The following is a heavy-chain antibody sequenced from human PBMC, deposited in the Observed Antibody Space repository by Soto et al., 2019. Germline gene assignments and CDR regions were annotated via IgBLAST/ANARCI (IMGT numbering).Heavy chain of an antibody. V-gene: IGHV3-30-3*01. CDR3: GRDYWAAVATGGYFDY. CDR1: GFTFSSYA. CDR2: ISYDGSNK. Sequence: SLRLSCAASGFTFSSYAMHWVRQAPGKGLEWVAVISYDGSNKYYADSVKGRFTISRDNSKNTLYLQMNSLRAEDTAVYYCGRDYWAAVATGGYFDYWGQGTLVTVSS. D-gene: IGHD6-13*01. J-gene: IGHJ4*02.